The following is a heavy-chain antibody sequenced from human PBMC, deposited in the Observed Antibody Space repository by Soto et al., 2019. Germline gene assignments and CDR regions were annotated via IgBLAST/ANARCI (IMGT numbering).Heavy chain of an antibody. CDR2: IDPSDSYI. V-gene: IGHV5-10-1*01. Sequence: PGESLKISCKGSGYTFTAYWISWVRQMPGKGLEWMGRIDPSDSYINYSPSFQGHVTISADKSVSAAYLQWSSLKASDTAMYYCARHGGYYSSSSEVTGYYGMDVWGQGTMVTVSS. J-gene: IGHJ6*02. CDR3: ARHGGYYSSSSEVTGYYGMDV. CDR1: GYTFTAYW. D-gene: IGHD6-6*01.